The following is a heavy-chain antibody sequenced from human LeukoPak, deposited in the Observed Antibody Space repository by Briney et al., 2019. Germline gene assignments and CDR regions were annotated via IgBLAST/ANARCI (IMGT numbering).Heavy chain of an antibody. CDR1: GFTFSSYS. CDR3: ARDSAGVVYSSPNYYYYGMDV. J-gene: IGHJ6*02. D-gene: IGHD6-13*01. Sequence: PGGSLRLSCAASGFTFSSYSMNWVRQAPGKGLEWVSSISSSSSYIYYADSVKGRFTISRDNAKNSLYLQMNSLRAEDTAVYYCARDSAGVVYSSPNYYYYGMDVWGQGTTDTVSS. V-gene: IGHV3-21*01. CDR2: ISSSSSYI.